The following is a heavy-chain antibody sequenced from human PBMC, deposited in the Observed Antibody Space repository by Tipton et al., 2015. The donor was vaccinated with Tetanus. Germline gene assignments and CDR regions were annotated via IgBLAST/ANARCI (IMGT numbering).Heavy chain of an antibody. J-gene: IGHJ4*02. D-gene: IGHD1-26*01. CDR2: ISSTSSYI. CDR3: ATGRTLDY. Sequence: SLRLSCAASGFTFSSHWMNWVRQAPGKGLEWLSSISSTSSYIYYADSVKGRFTVSRDNAKNSLSLQMESLGDEDTAVYYCATGRTLDYWGQGTRVTVST. V-gene: IGHV3-21*01. CDR1: GFTFSSHW.